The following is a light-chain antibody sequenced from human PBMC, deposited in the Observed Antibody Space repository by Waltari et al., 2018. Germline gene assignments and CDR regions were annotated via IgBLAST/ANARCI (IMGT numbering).Light chain of an antibody. CDR1: QGISNW. CDR3: QQTSTFPVT. Sequence: DIQMTQSPSSVSASVGDRVTITCRASQGISNWLAWYQQKPGKAPNLLVYSASNLQSGVPSRFSDSGSGTDFTLTISSLQPEDFATYYCQQTSTFPVTFGGGTEVEF. J-gene: IGKJ4*01. CDR2: SAS. V-gene: IGKV1-12*01.